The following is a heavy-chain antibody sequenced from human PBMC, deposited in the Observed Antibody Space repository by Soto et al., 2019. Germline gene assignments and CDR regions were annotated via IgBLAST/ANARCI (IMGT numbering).Heavy chain of an antibody. J-gene: IGHJ3*02. V-gene: IGHV1-2*04. Sequence: ASVKVSCKASGYTFTGYYMHWVRQAPGQGLEWMGWINPNSGGTNYAQKFQGWVAMTRDTSISTAYMELSRLRSDDTAVYYCARGGGTGIAVAGTPAFDIWGQGTMVTVSS. CDR1: GYTFTGYY. CDR3: ARGGGTGIAVAGTPAFDI. CDR2: INPNSGGT. D-gene: IGHD6-19*01.